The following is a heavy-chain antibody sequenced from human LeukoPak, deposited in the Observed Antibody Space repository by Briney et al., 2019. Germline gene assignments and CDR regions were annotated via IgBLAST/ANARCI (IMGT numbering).Heavy chain of an antibody. Sequence: PSETLSLTCTVSGDSISSYYWSWIRQPPGKGLEWIGYIYYSGSTYYNPSLKSRLTISLDTSKNHFSLKLTSVTAADTAVYYCARGSYPQRDWDTGWFDPWGQGTLVTVSS. CDR2: IYYSGST. D-gene: IGHD3/OR15-3a*01. CDR3: ARGSYPQRDWDTGWFDP. V-gene: IGHV4-59*12. J-gene: IGHJ5*02. CDR1: GDSISSYY.